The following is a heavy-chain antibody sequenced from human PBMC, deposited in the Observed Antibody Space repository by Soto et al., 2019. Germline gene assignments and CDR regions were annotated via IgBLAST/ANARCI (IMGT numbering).Heavy chain of an antibody. CDR3: ARDRGSSWSDPHYYYYGVDV. V-gene: IGHV4-59*01. Sequence: PETLSLTRTDYGGSISSYYSSWIRHPPGKGLEWIGYIYYSGSTNYNPSLQSRVTISVDTSKNQFSLKLSSVTAADTAVYYCARDRGSSWSDPHYYYYGVDVWGQGTTVTVSS. CDR1: GGSISSYY. J-gene: IGHJ6*02. CDR2: IYYSGST. D-gene: IGHD6-13*01.